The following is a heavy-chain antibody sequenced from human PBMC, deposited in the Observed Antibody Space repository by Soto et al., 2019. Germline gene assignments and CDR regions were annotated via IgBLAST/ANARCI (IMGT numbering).Heavy chain of an antibody. Sequence: EVQLLESGGDLIQPGGSLRLSCAASGFTFNIYAMTWVRQAPGKGLEWVSAISRYGDITYYAGSVEGRFTISRDNSKNTLYLQMNSLRAEDTAVYYCAKDRYLDHDSRGYLFDNWGQGNRVTVSS. CDR2: ISRYGDIT. CDR3: AKDRYLDHDSRGYLFDN. CDR1: GFTFNIYA. V-gene: IGHV3-23*01. J-gene: IGHJ4*02. D-gene: IGHD3-22*01.